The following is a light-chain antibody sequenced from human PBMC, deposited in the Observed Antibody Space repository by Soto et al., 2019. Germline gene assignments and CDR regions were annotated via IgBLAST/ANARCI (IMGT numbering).Light chain of an antibody. CDR3: ETWDSKGV. CDR1: SGHSSYI. V-gene: IGLV4-60*03. Sequence: QAVVTQSSSASASLGSSVKLTCTLSSGHSSYIIAWHQQQPGKAPRYLMKLEGSGSYNKGSGVPDRFSGSSSGADRYLTISNLQSEDEADYYCETWDSKGVFGGGTQLTVL. J-gene: IGLJ2*01. CDR2: LEGSGSY.